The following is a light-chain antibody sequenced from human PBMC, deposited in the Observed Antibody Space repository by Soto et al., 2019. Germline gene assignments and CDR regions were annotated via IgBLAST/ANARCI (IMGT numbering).Light chain of an antibody. CDR3: QQRSDWPST. CDR1: QSVGSY. Sequence: EIVLTQSPATLSLSPGDRATLSCRASQSVGSYLGWYQQRPGQAPRLLIYDASNRATGSPARFSGSGSGTDFTLTISSLEPEDFAVYYCQQRSDWPSTFGGGTKVDLK. J-gene: IGKJ4*01. V-gene: IGKV3-11*01. CDR2: DAS.